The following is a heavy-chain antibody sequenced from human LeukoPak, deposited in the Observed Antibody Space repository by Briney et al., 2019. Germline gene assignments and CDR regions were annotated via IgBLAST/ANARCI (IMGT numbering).Heavy chain of an antibody. CDR2: IKSKTDGGTI. CDR3: TTESPISSSGYFGYYYYYYYMDV. Sequence: PGGSLRLSCAASGFTFSNAWMSWVRQAPGKGLEWVGRIKSKTDGGTIDYAAPVKGRFTISRDDSKNTRYLQMNSLKTEDTGVYYCTTESPISSSGYFGYYYYYYYMDVWGKGTTVTVSS. J-gene: IGHJ6*03. D-gene: IGHD3-22*01. V-gene: IGHV3-15*01. CDR1: GFTFSNAW.